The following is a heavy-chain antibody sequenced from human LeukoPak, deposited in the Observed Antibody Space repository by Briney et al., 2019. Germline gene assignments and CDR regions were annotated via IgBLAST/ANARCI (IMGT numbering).Heavy chain of an antibody. V-gene: IGHV3-30-3*01. D-gene: IGHD3-10*01. Sequence: GGSLRLSCAASGFTFSSYAMHWVRQAPGKGLEWVAVISYDGSNKYYADSVKGRFTISRDNSKNTLYLQMNSLRAEDTAVYYCARDKELLKGYYFDYWGQGTLVTVSS. J-gene: IGHJ4*02. CDR1: GFTFSSYA. CDR3: ARDKELLKGYYFDY. CDR2: ISYDGSNK.